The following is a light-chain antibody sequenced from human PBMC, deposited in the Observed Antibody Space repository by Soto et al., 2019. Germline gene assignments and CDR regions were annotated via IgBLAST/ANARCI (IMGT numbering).Light chain of an antibody. J-gene: IGKJ5*01. CDR3: QQYGSSPSIT. Sequence: EIRLTQSPGTLSLSPGEKATLSCRASQRVRSSYLACYQQKPVQAPRLLIYGASSRATGIPDRFSGSGSGTDFTLTISRLEPEDFAVYYCQQYGSSPSITFAQGTRLEI. CDR2: GAS. V-gene: IGKV3-20*01. CDR1: QRVRSSY.